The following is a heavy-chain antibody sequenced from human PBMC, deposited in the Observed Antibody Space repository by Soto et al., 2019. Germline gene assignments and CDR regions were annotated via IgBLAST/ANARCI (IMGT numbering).Heavy chain of an antibody. D-gene: IGHD2-2*01. CDR2: ISYDGSNK. J-gene: IGHJ6*02. Sequence: QVQLVESGGGVVQPGRSLRLSCAASGFTFSSYAMHWVRQAPGKGLEWVAVISYDGSNKYYADSVKGRFTISRDNSKNTLYLQMNSLRAEDTAVYYCASFFGSSTSCYPLSYYYYGIDVWGQGTTVTVSS. V-gene: IGHV3-30-3*01. CDR1: GFTFSSYA. CDR3: ASFFGSSTSCYPLSYYYYGIDV.